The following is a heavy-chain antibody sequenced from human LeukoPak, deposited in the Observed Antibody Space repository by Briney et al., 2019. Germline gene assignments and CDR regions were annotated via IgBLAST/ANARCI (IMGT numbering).Heavy chain of an antibody. J-gene: IGHJ4*02. CDR3: ARGPSRSSKYDY. V-gene: IGHV4-61*08. Sequence: SETLSLTCTVSGGSTSSSDYYWSWIRQPPGKGLEWIGYIYYSGSTNYNPSLKSRVTISVDTSKNQFSLKLSSVTAADTAVYYCARGPSRSSKYDYWGQGTLVTVSS. CDR1: GGSTSSSDYY. CDR2: IYYSGST.